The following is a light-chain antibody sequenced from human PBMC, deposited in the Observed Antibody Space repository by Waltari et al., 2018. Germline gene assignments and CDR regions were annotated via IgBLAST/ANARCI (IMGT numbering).Light chain of an antibody. CDR2: KDK. J-gene: IGLJ1*01. Sequence: SYELKQPPSVSVSPGQTARLTCSGDALSTEYAYWYRQKPGQAPELLIYKDKERPSGIPERFSGSNSGTTVTMTISGVQAEDEADYYCQSSNSSGAYFVFGTGTKVTVL. CDR1: ALSTEY. V-gene: IGLV3-25*03. CDR3: QSSNSSGAYFV.